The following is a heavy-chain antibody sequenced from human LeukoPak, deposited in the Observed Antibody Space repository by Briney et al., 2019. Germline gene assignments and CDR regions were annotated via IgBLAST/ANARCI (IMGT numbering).Heavy chain of an antibody. CDR3: AKDWAKN. CDR2: IRYDGSDK. Sequence: GSLRLSCAASGFTFSNYGMHWVRQAPGKGLEWVAFIRYDGSDKDYADSVKGRFTISRDNFKNTLYLQMNSLRAEDTAVFYCAKDWAKNWGQGTLVTVSS. J-gene: IGHJ4*02. V-gene: IGHV3-30*02. CDR1: GFTFSNYG. D-gene: IGHD3-16*01.